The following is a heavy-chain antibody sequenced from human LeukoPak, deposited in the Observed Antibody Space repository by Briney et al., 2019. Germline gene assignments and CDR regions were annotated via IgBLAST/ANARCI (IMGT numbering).Heavy chain of an antibody. D-gene: IGHD6-13*01. CDR3: ARGLGSSWYGD. Sequence: SETLSLTCTVSGGSISSGDYYWTWIRQPPGKGLEWIGYIYYSGSSYYNPSLKSRLNISVDTSKNQFSLKLSSVTAADTAVYYCARGLGSSWYGDWGQGTLVTVSS. V-gene: IGHV4-30-4*01. J-gene: IGHJ4*02. CDR1: GGSISSGDYY. CDR2: IYYSGSS.